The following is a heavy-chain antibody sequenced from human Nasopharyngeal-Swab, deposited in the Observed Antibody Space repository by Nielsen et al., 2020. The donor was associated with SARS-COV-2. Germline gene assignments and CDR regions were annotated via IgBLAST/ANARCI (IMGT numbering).Heavy chain of an antibody. D-gene: IGHD1-1*01. CDR3: AHNRIGYYYYMDV. CDR1: GFTFSSYG. J-gene: IGHJ6*03. V-gene: IGHV3-30*03. CDR2: ISYDGSNK. Sequence: GESLKISCAASGFTFSSYGMHWVRQAPGKGLEWVAVISYDGSNKYHADSVKGRFTISRDNSKNTLYLQMNSLRAEDTAVYYCAHNRIGYYYYMDVWGKGTTVTVSS.